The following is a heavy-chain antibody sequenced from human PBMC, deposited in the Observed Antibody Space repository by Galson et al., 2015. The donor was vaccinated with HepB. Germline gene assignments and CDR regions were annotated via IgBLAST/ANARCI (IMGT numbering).Heavy chain of an antibody. J-gene: IGHJ6*02. CDR2: SRNKANSYTT. CDR1: GFTFSDHY. Sequence: SLRLSCAASGFTFSDHYMDWVRQAPGKGLEWVGRSRNKANSYTTEYVASVRGRFTISRDESMNSLYLQMNSLKTEDTAVYYCARGARGVNVGSANYYGMDVWGQGATVTVSS. CDR3: ARGARGVNVGSANYYGMDV. D-gene: IGHD4/OR15-4a*01. V-gene: IGHV3-72*01.